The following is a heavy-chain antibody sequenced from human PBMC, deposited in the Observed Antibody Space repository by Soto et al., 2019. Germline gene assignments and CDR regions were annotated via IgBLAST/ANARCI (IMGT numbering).Heavy chain of an antibody. Sequence: GGSLRLSCAASGFTFSSYAMSWVRQAPGKGLEWVSAISGSGGSTYYADSVKGRFTISRDNSKNTLYLQMNSLRAEDTAVYYCAKDHLSPEWLVPEVWYYYGMDVWGQGTTVTVS. D-gene: IGHD6-19*01. CDR1: GFTFSSYA. V-gene: IGHV3-23*01. CDR3: AKDHLSPEWLVPEVWYYYGMDV. CDR2: ISGSGGST. J-gene: IGHJ6*02.